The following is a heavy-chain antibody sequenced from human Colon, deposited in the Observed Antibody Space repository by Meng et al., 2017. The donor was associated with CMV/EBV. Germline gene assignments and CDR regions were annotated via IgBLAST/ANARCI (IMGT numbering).Heavy chain of an antibody. J-gene: IGHJ4*02. V-gene: IGHV4-4*07. CDR1: GVSFSHYY. CDR2: IYIRGGT. Sequence: QLQGSGPGLVKPSETLSLTCTVSGVSFSHYYWSWIRQPAGKGPEWIGRIYIRGGTNYNPSLKSRVTMSVDTSKNQFSLKLSSVTAADTAVYYCAVQPCYDGYCYFDYWGQGTLVTVSS. D-gene: IGHD5-18*01. CDR3: AVQPCYDGYCYFDY.